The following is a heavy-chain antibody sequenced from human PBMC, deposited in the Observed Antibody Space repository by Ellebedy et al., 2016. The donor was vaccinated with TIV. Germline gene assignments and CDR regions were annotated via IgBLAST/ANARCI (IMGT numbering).Heavy chain of an antibody. Sequence: MPSETLSLTCAVSGGSVSSNHWWSWVRQPAGKGLEWIGEIFHSGSTNYNPSLKSRVTISVDKSKNQFSLKLTSVTAADTAVYYCGRYYDSSGGSFFDYWGQGTLVTVSS. CDR2: IFHSGST. V-gene: IGHV4-4*02. D-gene: IGHD3-22*01. CDR3: GRYYDSSGGSFFDY. CDR1: GGSVSSNHW. J-gene: IGHJ4*02.